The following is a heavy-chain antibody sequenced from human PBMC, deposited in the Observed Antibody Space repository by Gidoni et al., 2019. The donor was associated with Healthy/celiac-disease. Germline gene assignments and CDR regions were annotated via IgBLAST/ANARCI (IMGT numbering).Heavy chain of an antibody. J-gene: IGHJ4*02. CDR3: AKVNAYYDSSGPKIVYYFDY. Sequence: EVQLLESGGGLVQPGGSLRLSCAASGFTFSSYAMCWVRPAQGKGLEWVSAISGSGGSTYYADSVKGRFTISRDNSKNALYLQMNSLRAEDTAVYYCAKVNAYYDSSGPKIVYYFDYWGQGTLVTVSS. V-gene: IGHV3-23*01. D-gene: IGHD3-22*01. CDR2: ISGSGGST. CDR1: GFTFSSYA.